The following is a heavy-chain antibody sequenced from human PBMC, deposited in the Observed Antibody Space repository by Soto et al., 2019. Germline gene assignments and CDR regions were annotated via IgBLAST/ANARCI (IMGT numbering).Heavy chain of an antibody. V-gene: IGHV1-18*01. J-gene: IGHJ6*02. CDR1: GYTFTSYG. Sequence: ASVKVSCKGSGYTFTSYGLSCVGQAPGQGLEWMEWINAYNSNTNYAQKIQGRVTMTTDTSTSTAYMELRRLRSDDTAVYYCARGVYDGWSGYYPATYMDVWGQGTTVTVSS. CDR3: ARGVYDGWSGYYPATYMDV. D-gene: IGHD3-3*01. CDR2: INAYNSNT.